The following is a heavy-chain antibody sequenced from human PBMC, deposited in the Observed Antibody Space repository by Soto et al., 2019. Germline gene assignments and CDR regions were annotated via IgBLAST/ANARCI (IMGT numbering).Heavy chain of an antibody. CDR1: GYTFTSYG. CDR3: ARVIAAAGFDAFDI. CDR2: ISAYNGNT. J-gene: IGHJ3*02. D-gene: IGHD6-13*01. V-gene: IGHV1-18*01. Sequence: ASVKVSCKASGYTFTSYGISWVRQAPGQGLEWMGWISAYNGNTNYAQKLQGRVTMTTDTSTSTAYMELRSLRSDDTAVYYCARVIAAAGFDAFDIWGQGTMVTVSS.